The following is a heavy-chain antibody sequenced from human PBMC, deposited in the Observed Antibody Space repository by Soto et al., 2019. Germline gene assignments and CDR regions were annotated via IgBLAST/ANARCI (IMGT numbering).Heavy chain of an antibody. CDR1: GFTFDDYA. CDR2: ISWSGTNI. J-gene: IGHJ5*02. V-gene: IGHV3-9*01. CDR3: AKGASAALISAAGTGNWFDP. D-gene: IGHD6-13*01. Sequence: EVHLVESGGGLVQPGRSLKLSCVASGFTFDDYARYWVRQAPGKGPEWVSGISWSGTNIAYADSVKGRFTISRDNAKKPLYLQMNSLRADDTALYYCAKGASAALISAAGTGNWFDPWGQGSLVTVSS.